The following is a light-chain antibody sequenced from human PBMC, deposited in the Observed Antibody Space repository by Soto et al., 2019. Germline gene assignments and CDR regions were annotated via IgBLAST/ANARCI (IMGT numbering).Light chain of an antibody. CDR3: QQANSFPRT. Sequence: DIQMTQAPSFVSASVGDRVTITCRASQAVSTWVAWYQQKPGDAPKLLIYAASTLQSGVPSRLSGSGSGTDFTLTSRSLQPEDFATYYCQQANSFPRTFGGGTKVDIK. CDR2: AAS. CDR1: QAVSTW. V-gene: IGKV1-12*01. J-gene: IGKJ4*01.